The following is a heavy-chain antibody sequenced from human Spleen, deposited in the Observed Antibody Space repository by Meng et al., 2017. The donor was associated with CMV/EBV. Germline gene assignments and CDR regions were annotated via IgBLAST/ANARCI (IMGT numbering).Heavy chain of an antibody. D-gene: IGHD3-10*01. V-gene: IGHV1-18*01. CDR3: ATAIIYYYNNRGSGGWYDP. Sequence: YGISWVRQAPGQGLEWMGWISTYSGNTKYAQRLQGRVTMTTDSSTTTAHMELRSLRHDDTAVYYCATAIIYYYNNRGSGGWYDPWGQGTLVTVSS. CDR2: ISTYSGNT. J-gene: IGHJ5*02. CDR1: YG.